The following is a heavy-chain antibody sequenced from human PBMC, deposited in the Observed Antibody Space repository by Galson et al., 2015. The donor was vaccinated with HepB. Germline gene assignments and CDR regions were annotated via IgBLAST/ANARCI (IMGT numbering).Heavy chain of an antibody. CDR3: ARGVVVNYYYYYYMDV. CDR2: ISAYNGNT. Sequence: SVKVSCKASGYTFTSYGISWVRQTPGQGLEWMGWISAYNGNTNYAQKLQGRVTMTTDTSTSTAYMELRSLRSDDTAVYYCARGVVVNYYYYYYMDVWGKGTTVTVSS. J-gene: IGHJ6*03. CDR1: GYTFTSYG. D-gene: IGHD2-21*01. V-gene: IGHV1-18*01.